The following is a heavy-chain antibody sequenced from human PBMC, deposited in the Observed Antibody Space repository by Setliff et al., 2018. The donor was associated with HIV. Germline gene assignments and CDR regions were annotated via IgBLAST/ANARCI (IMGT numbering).Heavy chain of an antibody. J-gene: IGHJ4*02. CDR1: GGSISSQY. V-gene: IGHV4-59*11. Sequence: SETLSLTCTVSGGSISSQYWSWIRQTPGKGLESIGYVYNSGGTNYNPSLKSRVTISVDTSKNQFSLRLSSVTAADTSVYYCARHRKDDYFLTAYFDSLGQGALVTVSS. CDR2: VYNSGGT. CDR3: ARHRKDDYFLTAYFDS. D-gene: IGHD4-17*01.